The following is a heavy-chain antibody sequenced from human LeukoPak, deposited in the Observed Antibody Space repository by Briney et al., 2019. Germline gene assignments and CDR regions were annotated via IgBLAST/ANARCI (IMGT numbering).Heavy chain of an antibody. V-gene: IGHV1-69*13. J-gene: IGHJ6*02. CDR1: GGTFSSYA. CDR3: ARDFWSGYENDYYYYYGMDV. CDR2: IIPIFGTA. Sequence: GASVKVSCKASGGTFSSYAISWVRQAPGQGLEWMGGIIPIFGTANYAQKFQGRVTITADESTSTAYMELSSLRSEGTAVYYCARDFWSGYENDYYYYYGMDVWGQGTTVTVSS. D-gene: IGHD3-3*01.